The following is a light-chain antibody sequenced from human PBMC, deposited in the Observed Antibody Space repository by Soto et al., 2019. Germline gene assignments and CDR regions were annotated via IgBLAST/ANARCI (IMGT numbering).Light chain of an antibody. CDR1: QSVSSN. CDR2: GAS. V-gene: IGKV3-15*01. J-gene: IGKJ1*01. CDR3: QQYHNWPQT. Sequence: EIVMTQSPATLSVSPGERATLSCRDSQSVSSNLAWYQQKPDQAPRLLIYGASTRATGTPARFSGSGSGTKFTLTISSLQSEDFAVYYCQQYHNWPQTFGQGTKVEIK.